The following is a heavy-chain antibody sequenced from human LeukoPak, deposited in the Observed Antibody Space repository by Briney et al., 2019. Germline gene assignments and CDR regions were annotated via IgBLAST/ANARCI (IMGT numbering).Heavy chain of an antibody. Sequence: PSETLSLTCTASGGSISSYYWSWIRQPPGKGPEWIGYINHSGTTNYNPSLKSRVTISVDTSKNQFSLKLTSVTAADTAVYYCARVDYDGNLTPLFDYWGQGTLVTVSS. D-gene: IGHD4-23*01. CDR3: ARVDYDGNLTPLFDY. J-gene: IGHJ4*02. CDR1: GGSISSYY. V-gene: IGHV4-59*01. CDR2: INHSGTT.